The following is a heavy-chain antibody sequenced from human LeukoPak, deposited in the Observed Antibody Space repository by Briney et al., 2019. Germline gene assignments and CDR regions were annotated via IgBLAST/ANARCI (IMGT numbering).Heavy chain of an antibody. V-gene: IGHV1-2*02. D-gene: IGHD1-26*01. CDR3: ARHPYSGSYHFDY. CDR2: INPNSGGT. CDR1: GYIFTGYY. J-gene: IGHJ4*02. Sequence: GASVKVSCNASGYIFTGYYMHWVRQAPGQGLEWMGWINPNSGGTNSAQKFQGRVTMTRDTSISTAYMELSRLTSDDTAVCYCARHPYSGSYHFDYWGQGTLVTVSS.